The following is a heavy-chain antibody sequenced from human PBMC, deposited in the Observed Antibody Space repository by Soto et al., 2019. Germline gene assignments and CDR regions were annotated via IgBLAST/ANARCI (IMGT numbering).Heavy chain of an antibody. CDR1: GGSISSYY. CDR2: IFYTGST. V-gene: IGHV4-59*01. CDR3: EREKGRYDSGMDV. D-gene: IGHD3-9*01. J-gene: IGHJ6*02. Sequence: SETLSLTCTVSGGSISSYYWSWIRQPPGKGLEWIGYIFYTGSTKYNPSLKSRVTISVDRSRNHFSLNLSSVTAADTAVYYCEREKGRYDSGMDVWGQGTTVTVSS.